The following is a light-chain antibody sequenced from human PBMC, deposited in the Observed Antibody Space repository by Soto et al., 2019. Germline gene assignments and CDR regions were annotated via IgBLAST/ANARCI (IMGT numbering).Light chain of an antibody. V-gene: IGKV1-12*01. Sequence: DIQMTQYPSTLSASVGDRVTITCRASQSISSWLAWYQQKPEKAPKLLIYAASSLQSGVPSRFSGSGSGTDFTLTISSLQPEDFATYYCQQANGFPITFGQGTRLE. CDR2: AAS. CDR1: QSISSW. CDR3: QQANGFPIT. J-gene: IGKJ5*01.